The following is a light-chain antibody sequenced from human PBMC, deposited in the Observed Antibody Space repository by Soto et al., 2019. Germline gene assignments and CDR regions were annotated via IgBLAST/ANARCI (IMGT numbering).Light chain of an antibody. V-gene: IGLV2-23*02. Sequence: QSALTQPASVSGSPGQSITISCTGSSSDVGSYNLVSWFQLHPGKAPKLMIYEVTKRPSGISNRFSGSKSGNKASLTISGLQAEDEADYYCCSYAGSGTVVFGGGTKLTVL. CDR3: CSYAGSGTVV. CDR2: EVT. J-gene: IGLJ2*01. CDR1: SSDVGSYNL.